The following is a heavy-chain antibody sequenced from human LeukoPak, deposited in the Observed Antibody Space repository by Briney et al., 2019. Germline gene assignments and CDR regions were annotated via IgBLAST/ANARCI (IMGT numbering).Heavy chain of an antibody. CDR2: ISGSGGST. CDR1: GFTFSSYA. V-gene: IGHV3-23*01. J-gene: IGHJ4*02. CDR3: AKGGQWLRGCIFDS. Sequence: LSGGSLRLSCAASGFTFSSYAMTWVRQAPGKGLEWVSAISGSGGSTYSADSVKGRFTISRDNSKNTLFLQMNSLRGEDTAIYYCAKGGQWLRGCIFDSWGQGTLVTVSS. D-gene: IGHD6-19*01.